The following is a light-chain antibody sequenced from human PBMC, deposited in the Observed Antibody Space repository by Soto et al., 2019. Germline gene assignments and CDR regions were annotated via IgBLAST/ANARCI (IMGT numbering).Light chain of an antibody. V-gene: IGKV1-33*01. CDR1: QGSKNY. CDR3: QQYDNLPLT. J-gene: IGKJ4*01. CDR2: DAS. Sequence: IQMTESPSARSASVGDAVTITSQASQGSKNYVYWYQQKSGKAPKLLIDDASDLETVVPSRFSGSGSGTDFTFTINSLQPEDIATYYCQQYDNLPLTFGGGTKVDIK.